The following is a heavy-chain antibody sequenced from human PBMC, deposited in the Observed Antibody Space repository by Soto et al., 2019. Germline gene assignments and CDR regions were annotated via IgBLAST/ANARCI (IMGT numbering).Heavy chain of an antibody. V-gene: IGHV5-10-1*04. Sequence: LGESLKISCKDSGYSFTNSWINWVRQMPGKGLEWMGRIDPSDSYIDYSPSFQGQVTVSVDKSNSTAYLQWSSLKASDTAIYYCARQLKRYYYGMDVWGQGTTVTVSS. CDR1: GYSFTNSW. J-gene: IGHJ6*02. CDR2: IDPSDSYI. CDR3: ARQLKRYYYGMDV.